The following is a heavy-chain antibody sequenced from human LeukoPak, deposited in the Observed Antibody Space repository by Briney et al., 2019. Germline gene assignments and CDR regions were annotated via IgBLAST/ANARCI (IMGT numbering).Heavy chain of an antibody. J-gene: IGHJ4*02. CDR2: ISWNSGSI. CDR1: GLNLTTYA. Sequence: GGSLRLSCAASGLNLTTYAMHWVRQAPGKGLEWVSGISWNSGSIAYADSVKGRFTISRDNAKNSLYLQMNSLRAEDTALYYCAKGVVAALWSIDYWGQGTLVTVSS. D-gene: IGHD2-15*01. V-gene: IGHV3-9*01. CDR3: AKGVVAALWSIDY.